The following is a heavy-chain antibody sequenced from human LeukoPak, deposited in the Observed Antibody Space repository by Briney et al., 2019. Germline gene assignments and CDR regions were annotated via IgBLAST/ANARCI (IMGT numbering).Heavy chain of an antibody. CDR2: ISYDGSNK. Sequence: PGRSLRLSCAASGFTFSSYAMHWVRQAPGKGLEWVAVISYDGSNKYYADSVKGRFTISRDNSKNTLYLQMNSLRAEDTAVYYCSNQGGVLGYFDYWGQGTPVTVSS. D-gene: IGHD4-11*01. V-gene: IGHV3-30*01. CDR1: GFTFSSYA. CDR3: SNQGGVLGYFDY. J-gene: IGHJ4*02.